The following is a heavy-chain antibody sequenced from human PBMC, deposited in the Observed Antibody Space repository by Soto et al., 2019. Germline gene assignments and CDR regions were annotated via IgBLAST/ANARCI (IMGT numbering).Heavy chain of an antibody. Sequence: ASVKVSFKASGYTFTSYGISWVRQAPGQGLEWMGWISAYNGNTNYAQKLQGRVTMTTDTSTSTAYMELRSLRSDDTAVYYCARDLKPHYYDSSGYDYWGQGTLVTVSS. CDR3: ARDLKPHYYDSSGYDY. J-gene: IGHJ4*02. CDR1: GYTFTSYG. D-gene: IGHD3-22*01. CDR2: ISAYNGNT. V-gene: IGHV1-18*01.